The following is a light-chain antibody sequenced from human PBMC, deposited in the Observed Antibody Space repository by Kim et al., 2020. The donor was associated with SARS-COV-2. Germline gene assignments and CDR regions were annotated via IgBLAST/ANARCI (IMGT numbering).Light chain of an antibody. CDR1: SGHSTYT. CDR3: QTWGTGFRM. CDR2: VNSDGSH. Sequence: QPVLTQSPSASASLGASVKLTCTLSSGHSTYTIAWHQQQPEKGPRYLMKVNSDGSHSKGDGIPDRCSGSSSGAERYLTISSLQSDDEADYYCQTWGTGFRMFGGGTKVTVL. J-gene: IGLJ3*02. V-gene: IGLV4-69*01.